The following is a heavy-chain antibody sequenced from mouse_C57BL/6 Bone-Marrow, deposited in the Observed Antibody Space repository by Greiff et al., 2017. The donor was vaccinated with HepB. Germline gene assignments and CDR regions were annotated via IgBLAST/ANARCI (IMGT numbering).Heavy chain of an antibody. CDR3: ARKGPGITHYYAMDY. CDR1: GYTFTSYW. J-gene: IGHJ4*01. CDR2: IHPNSGST. Sequence: QVQLQQPGAELVKPGASVKLSCKASGYTFTSYWMHWVKQRPGQGLEWIGMIHPNSGSTNYNEKFKSKATLTVDKSSSTAYMQLSSLTSEDSAVYFCARKGPGITHYYAMDYWGQGTSVTVSS. D-gene: IGHD2-4*01. V-gene: IGHV1-64*01.